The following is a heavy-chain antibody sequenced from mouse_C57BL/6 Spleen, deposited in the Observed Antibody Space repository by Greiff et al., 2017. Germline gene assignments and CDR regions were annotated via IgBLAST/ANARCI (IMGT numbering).Heavy chain of an antibody. Sequence: EVQLQQSGPELVKPGASVKISCKASGYTFTDYYMNWVKQSHGKSLEWIGDINPNNGGTSYNQKFKGKATLTVDKSSSTAYMELRSLTSEDSAVYYCARAKNGNYTVYYYAMDYWGQGTSVTVSS. CDR3: ARAKNGNYTVYYYAMDY. CDR2: INPNNGGT. V-gene: IGHV1-26*01. J-gene: IGHJ4*01. D-gene: IGHD2-1*01. CDR1: GYTFTDYY.